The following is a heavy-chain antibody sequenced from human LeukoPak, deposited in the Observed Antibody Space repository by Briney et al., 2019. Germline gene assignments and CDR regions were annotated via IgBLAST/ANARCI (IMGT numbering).Heavy chain of an antibody. CDR3: AKDQSGGSSGYPEPFDY. CDR2: ISGSGGST. V-gene: IGHV3-23*01. CDR1: GFTFSSYA. Sequence: PGGSLRLSCAASGFTFSSYAMSWVRQAPGKGLEWVSAISGSGGSTYYADSVKGRFTISRDNSKNTLYLQMNSLRAEDTAVYYCAKDQSGGSSGYPEPFDYWGRGTLVTVSS. J-gene: IGHJ4*02. D-gene: IGHD3-22*01.